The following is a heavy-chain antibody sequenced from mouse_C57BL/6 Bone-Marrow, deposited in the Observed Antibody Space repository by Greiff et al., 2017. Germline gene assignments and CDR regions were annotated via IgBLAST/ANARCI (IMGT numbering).Heavy chain of an antibody. Sequence: QVTLQVSGPGLLQSSQTLSLTCSFSGFSLSTSGMGVSWIRQPSGKGLEWLTHIYWDDDKRYNPSLKSRITISKETSRNQVFLKISSVDTADTATYYCARNDYGGFAYWGQGTLVTVSA. J-gene: IGHJ3*01. CDR2: IYWDDDK. D-gene: IGHD2-4*01. CDR1: GFSLSTSGMG. V-gene: IGHV8-12*01. CDR3: ARNDYGGFAY.